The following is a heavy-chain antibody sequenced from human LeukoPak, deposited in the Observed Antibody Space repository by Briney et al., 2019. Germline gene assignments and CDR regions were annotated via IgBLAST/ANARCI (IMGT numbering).Heavy chain of an antibody. Sequence: PGGSLRLSCAASGFTFSSYEMNWVRQAPGKGLEWVSYISSSGSTIYYADSVKGRFTISRDNAKNSLYLQMNSLRAEDTAVYYCARGPGQYYDFWSGYHPYFDYWGQGTLVTVSS. V-gene: IGHV3-48*03. CDR1: GFTFSSYE. D-gene: IGHD3-3*01. CDR3: ARGPGQYYDFWSGYHPYFDY. J-gene: IGHJ4*02. CDR2: ISSSGSTI.